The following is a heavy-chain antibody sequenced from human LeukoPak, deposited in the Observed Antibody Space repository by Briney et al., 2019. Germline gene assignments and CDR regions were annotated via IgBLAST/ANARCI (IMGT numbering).Heavy chain of an antibody. CDR3: ARQGQQLATDYFDY. CDR1: GGSISSYY. V-gene: IGHV4-59*08. CDR2: IYYSGST. Sequence: SETLSLTCTVSGGSISSYYWSWIRQPPGKGLEWIGYIYYSGSTNYNPSLKSRVTISGDTSTNQFSLKLSSVTAADTAVYYCARQGQQLATDYFDYWGQGTLVTVSS. J-gene: IGHJ4*02. D-gene: IGHD6-13*01.